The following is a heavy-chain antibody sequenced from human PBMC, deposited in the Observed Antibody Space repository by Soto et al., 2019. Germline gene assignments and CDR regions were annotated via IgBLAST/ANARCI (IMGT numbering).Heavy chain of an antibody. CDR3: AKVAHYDIATVIEDFHR. CDR1: EFTFSSYA. V-gene: IGHV3-23*01. J-gene: IGHJ1*01. CDR2: ISGTGRVT. D-gene: IGHD3-9*01. Sequence: EVQLLESGGGLVQPGGSLKLSGAASEFTFSSYAMSWVRQAPGKGLEWSSGISGTGRVTKYAESVKGRFTISRDNPKSTLFRQMNSLRPEDTAVYYCAKVAHYDIATVIEDFHRWGPGALVLVSS.